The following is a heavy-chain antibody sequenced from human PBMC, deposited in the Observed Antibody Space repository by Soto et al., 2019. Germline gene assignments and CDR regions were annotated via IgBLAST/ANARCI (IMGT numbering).Heavy chain of an antibody. D-gene: IGHD3-10*01. CDR1: GGSISSSSYY. Sequence: PSETLSLTCTVSGGSISSSSYYWGWIRQPPGKGLEWIGSIYYSGSTYYNPSLKSRATISVDTSKNQFSLKLSSVTAADTAIYYCARGMVGGSGSYYHWGQGTLVTVSS. J-gene: IGHJ5*02. CDR3: ARGMVGGSGSYYH. V-gene: IGHV4-39*02. CDR2: IYYSGST.